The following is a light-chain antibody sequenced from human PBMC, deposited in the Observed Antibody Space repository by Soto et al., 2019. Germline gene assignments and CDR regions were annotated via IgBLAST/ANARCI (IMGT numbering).Light chain of an antibody. J-gene: IGLJ1*01. CDR3: CSYVGATTYV. V-gene: IGLV2-23*01. CDR1: SSNLGGYNV. Sequence: QSVLTQHASVYWSPGQSSTISCSGTSSNLGGYNVVSWYQQHPGKAPKVIVYEGIKRPSGVSDRGSGSTSGSTASLTISGLQAEDEAEYYCCSYVGATTYVFGSGTKLTVL. CDR2: EGI.